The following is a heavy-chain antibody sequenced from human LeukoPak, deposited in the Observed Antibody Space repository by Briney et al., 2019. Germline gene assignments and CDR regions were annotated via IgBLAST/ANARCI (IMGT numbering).Heavy chain of an antibody. CDR2: MNPNSGNT. V-gene: IGHV1-8*01. D-gene: IGHD1-26*01. J-gene: IGHJ4*02. Sequence: ASVKVSCKASGYTFTSYDINWVRQATGQGLEWMGWMNPNSGNTGYAQKFQGRVTMTRNTSISTAYMELSSLRSEDTAVYYCATTRVGAIYYFDYWGQGTLVTVSS. CDR1: GYTFTSYD. CDR3: ATTRVGAIYYFDY.